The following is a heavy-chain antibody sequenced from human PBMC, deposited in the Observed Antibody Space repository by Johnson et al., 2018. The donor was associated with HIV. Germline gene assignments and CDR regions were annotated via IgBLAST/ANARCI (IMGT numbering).Heavy chain of an antibody. CDR1: GFTFSSYD. Sequence: VQLVESGGGLVKPGGSLRLSCAASGFTFSSYDMHWVRHATGKGLEWVSAIGTAGDTYYPGSVKGRFTISRDNAKNSLYLQMNSLRAEDTALYYCAQKAVAGTFTDAFDIWGQGTMVTVSS. D-gene: IGHD6-19*01. CDR3: AQKAVAGTFTDAFDI. V-gene: IGHV3-13*01. CDR2: IGTAGDT. J-gene: IGHJ3*02.